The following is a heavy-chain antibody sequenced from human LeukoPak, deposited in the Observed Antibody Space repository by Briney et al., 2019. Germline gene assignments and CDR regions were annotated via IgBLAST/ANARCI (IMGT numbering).Heavy chain of an antibody. CDR3: ARVPRLRRLAFDI. Sequence: GASVKVSCKASGYTFTSYDINWVRQATGQGLEWMGWMNPNSGNTGYAQKVQGRVTMTRNTAISTAYMELSSLRSEDTAVYYCARVPRLRRLAFDIWGQGTMVTVSS. V-gene: IGHV1-8*01. CDR2: MNPNSGNT. J-gene: IGHJ3*02. D-gene: IGHD4-17*01. CDR1: GYTFTSYD.